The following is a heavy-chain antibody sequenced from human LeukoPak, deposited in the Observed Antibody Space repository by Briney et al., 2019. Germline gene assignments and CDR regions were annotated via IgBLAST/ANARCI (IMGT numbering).Heavy chain of an antibody. J-gene: IGHJ5*02. Sequence: ASVKVSCKASGYTFTSYSISWVRQAPGQGLEWMGWISVYNGNTNYAQKLQGRVTMTTDTSTSTAYMELRSLRSDDTAVYYCARRHYYDSSGYYYWFDPWGQGTLVTVSS. CDR2: ISVYNGNT. D-gene: IGHD3-22*01. V-gene: IGHV1-18*01. CDR1: GYTFTSYS. CDR3: ARRHYYDSSGYYYWFDP.